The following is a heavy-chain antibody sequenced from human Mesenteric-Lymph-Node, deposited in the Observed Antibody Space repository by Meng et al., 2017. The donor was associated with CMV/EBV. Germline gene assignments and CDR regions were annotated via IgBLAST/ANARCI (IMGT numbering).Heavy chain of an antibody. Sequence: SETLSLTCAVSGGSISSSNWWSWVRQPPGKGLEWIGQIYQSGSTNYNPSLKSRVIISVDKSKNHFSLEMTSVTAADTAVYYCASHRGGQWLVSNYWGQGTLVTVSS. V-gene: IGHV4-4*02. D-gene: IGHD6-19*01. CDR1: GGSISSSNW. CDR2: IYQSGST. CDR3: ASHRGGQWLVSNY. J-gene: IGHJ4*02.